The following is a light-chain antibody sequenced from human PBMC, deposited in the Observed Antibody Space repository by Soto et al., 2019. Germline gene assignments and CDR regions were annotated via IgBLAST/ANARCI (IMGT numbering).Light chain of an antibody. CDR1: QSINSW. Sequence: DIQMTQSPSTLSASVGDRVTITCRARQSINSWLAWYQQKPGKAPNLLIYKASSLRSGVPSRFSGSGSVTEFTLTISRLQPDDFATYYCQQYNSYPVMYTFGQGTKLEIK. J-gene: IGKJ2*01. CDR2: KAS. V-gene: IGKV1-5*03. CDR3: QQYNSYPVMYT.